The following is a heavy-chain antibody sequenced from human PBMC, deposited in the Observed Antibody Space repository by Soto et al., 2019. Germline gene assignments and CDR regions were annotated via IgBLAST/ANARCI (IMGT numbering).Heavy chain of an antibody. D-gene: IGHD3-9*01. V-gene: IGHV3-30-3*01. CDR2: ISYDGSNK. CDR3: VRDLSRYYDILTGPNYYYYYRMDV. CDR1: GFTFSSYA. Sequence: GGSLRLSCAASGFTFSSYAMHWVRQAPGKGLEWVAVISYDGSNKYYADSVKGRFTISRDNSKNTLYLQMNSLRAADTAVYYCVRDLSRYYDILTGPNYYYYYRMDVWGQGTTVTVSS. J-gene: IGHJ6*02.